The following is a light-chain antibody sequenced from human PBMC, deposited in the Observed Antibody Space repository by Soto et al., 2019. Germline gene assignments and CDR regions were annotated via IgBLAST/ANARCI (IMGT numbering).Light chain of an antibody. J-gene: IGKJ4*01. Sequence: EIVMTQSPATLSVSPGERATLSCRASQSVNSDLAWYQQKPGQAPRLLIHDASTRATGIPVRFSGSGSGTDFTLTISSLQSEDFAIYYCQQYNNSPIGFGGGTKVEIK. V-gene: IGKV3-15*01. CDR2: DAS. CDR1: QSVNSD. CDR3: QQYNNSPIG.